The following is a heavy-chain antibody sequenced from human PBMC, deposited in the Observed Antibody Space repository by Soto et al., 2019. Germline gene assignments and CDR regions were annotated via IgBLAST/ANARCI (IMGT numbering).Heavy chain of an antibody. Sequence: QVQLQESGPGLVKPSQTLSLTCTVSGGPIRSEDYYWSWIRQPPGKGLEWIGYISYSGSTAYKSSRRNRVISSVDTSTDQVPLKLNSATAADTAVYYCARVRIVGSTTFDSWGQGTLVTVSS. CDR3: ARVRIVGSTTFDS. CDR1: GGPIRSEDYY. D-gene: IGHD1-26*01. V-gene: IGHV4-30-4*01. CDR2: ISYSGST. J-gene: IGHJ4*02.